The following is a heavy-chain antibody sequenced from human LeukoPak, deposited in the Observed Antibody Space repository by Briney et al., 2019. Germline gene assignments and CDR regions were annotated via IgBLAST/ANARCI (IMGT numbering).Heavy chain of an antibody. Sequence: PSETLPLTCTVSGGSISSGSYYWTWIRQHPGKGLEWIGYIYYSGSAYYNPSLKSRVTISVDTSKNQFSLKLSSVTAADTAVYYCARLSCGSTSCPLDYWGQGTLVTVSS. CDR2: IYYSGSA. CDR3: ARLSCGSTSCPLDY. D-gene: IGHD2-2*01. J-gene: IGHJ4*02. V-gene: IGHV4-31*03. CDR1: GGSISSGSYY.